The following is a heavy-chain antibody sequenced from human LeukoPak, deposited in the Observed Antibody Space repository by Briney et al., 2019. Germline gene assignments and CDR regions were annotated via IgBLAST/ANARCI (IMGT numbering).Heavy chain of an antibody. Sequence: GGSLRLSCAASGFTFSSYEMNWVRQAPGKGLEWVSYISSSGSTIYYADSVKGRFTISRDNAKNQLYLQMNSLRAEDTAVYYCARDVSSSWYFNYGMHVWGQGTTVTVSS. D-gene: IGHD6-13*01. CDR3: ARDVSSSWYFNYGMHV. V-gene: IGHV3-48*03. CDR1: GFTFSSYE. CDR2: ISSSGSTI. J-gene: IGHJ6*02.